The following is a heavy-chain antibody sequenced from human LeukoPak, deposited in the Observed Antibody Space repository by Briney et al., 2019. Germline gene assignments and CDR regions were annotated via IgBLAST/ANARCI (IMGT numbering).Heavy chain of an antibody. Sequence: PGGSLRLSCAASGFTFSSYAMSWVRQAPGKGLEWVSAISGSGGSTYYADSVKGRFTISRDNSKNTLYLQMNSLRAEDTAVYYCAKFSSSGWYYYYYGMDVWGQGTTVTVSS. CDR2: ISGSGGST. D-gene: IGHD6-19*01. CDR3: AKFSSSGWYYYYYGMDV. CDR1: GFTFSSYA. J-gene: IGHJ6*02. V-gene: IGHV3-23*01.